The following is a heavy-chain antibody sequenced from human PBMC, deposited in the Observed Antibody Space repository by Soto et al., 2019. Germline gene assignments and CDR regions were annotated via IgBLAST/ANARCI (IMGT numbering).Heavy chain of an antibody. CDR1: GYTFTSYD. CDR2: MNPNSGNT. V-gene: IGHV1-8*01. Sequence: ASVKVSCKASGYTFTSYDINWVRQATGQGLEWMGWMNPNSGNTGYAQKFQGRVTMTRNTSISTAYMELSSLRSEDTAVYYCARGLNPKIRITIFGTYYYYMDVCGKGTTVTVSS. CDR3: ARGLNPKIRITIFGTYYYYMDV. J-gene: IGHJ6*03. D-gene: IGHD3-3*01.